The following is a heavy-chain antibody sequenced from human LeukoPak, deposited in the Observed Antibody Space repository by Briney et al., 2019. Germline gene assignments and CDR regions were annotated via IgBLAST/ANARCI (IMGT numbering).Heavy chain of an antibody. V-gene: IGHV3-33*06. D-gene: IGHD6-13*01. CDR1: GFIFSNYG. CDR2: IWYDGTNK. CDR3: AKDGDSGSWYSYNYFDY. J-gene: IGHJ4*02. Sequence: GGSLRLSCAASGFIFSNYGMHWVRQAPGKGLEWVAVIWYDGTNKYYPDSVKGRFTISRDNSKNTVYLQMNSLRAEDTAVYYCAKDGDSGSWYSYNYFDYWGQGTLVAATS.